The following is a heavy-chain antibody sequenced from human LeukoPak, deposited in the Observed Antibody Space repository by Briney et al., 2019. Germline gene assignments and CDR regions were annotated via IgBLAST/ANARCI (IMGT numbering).Heavy chain of an antibody. D-gene: IGHD3-16*02. CDR2: INHSGST. CDR3: ARLRGIMITFGGVIVPTKSFDY. CDR1: GGSISSSSYY. V-gene: IGHV4-39*07. Sequence: SETLSLTCTVSGGSISSSSYYWGWIRQPPGKGLEWIGEINHSGSTNYNPSLKSRVTISVDTSKNQFSLKLSSVTAADTAVYYCARLRGIMITFGGVIVPTKSFDYWGQGTLVTVSS. J-gene: IGHJ4*02.